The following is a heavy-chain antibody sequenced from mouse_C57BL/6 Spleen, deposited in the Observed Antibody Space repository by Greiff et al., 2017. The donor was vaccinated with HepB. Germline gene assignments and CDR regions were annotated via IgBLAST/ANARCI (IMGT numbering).Heavy chain of an antibody. CDR1: GYSITSGYY. V-gene: IGHV3-6*01. D-gene: IGHD2-3*01. Sequence: VQLQQSGPGLVKPSQSLSLTCSVTGYSITSGYYWNWIRQFPGNKLEWMGYISYDGSNNYNPSLKNRISITRDTSKNQFFLKLNSVTTEDTATYYCARAWLLNYYYAMDYWGQGTSVTVSS. CDR3: ARAWLLNYYYAMDY. CDR2: ISYDGSN. J-gene: IGHJ4*01.